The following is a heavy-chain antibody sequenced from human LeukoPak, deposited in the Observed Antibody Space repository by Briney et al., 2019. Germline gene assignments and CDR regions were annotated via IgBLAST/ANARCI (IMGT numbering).Heavy chain of an antibody. Sequence: PGGSLRLSCAASGFTFSSYEMNWVRQAPGKGLEWVSYISSSGSTIYYADSVKGRFTISRDNAKNTLYLQMNSLRAEDTAVYYCARETLGYDYWGQGTLVTVSS. V-gene: IGHV3-48*03. CDR1: GFTFSSYE. J-gene: IGHJ4*02. CDR3: ARETLGYDY. CDR2: ISSSGSTI. D-gene: IGHD3-16*01.